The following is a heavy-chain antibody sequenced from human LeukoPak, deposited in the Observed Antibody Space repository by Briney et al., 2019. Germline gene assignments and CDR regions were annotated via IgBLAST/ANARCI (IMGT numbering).Heavy chain of an antibody. D-gene: IGHD2-8*01. Sequence: ASVKVSCKASGYTFTSYGISWVRQAPGQGLEWMGWISAYNGNTNYAQKLQGRVTMTTDTSTSTAYMELRSLRSGDTAVYYCARGSLYCTNGVCYTEFPFDYWGQGTLVTVSS. CDR1: GYTFTSYG. V-gene: IGHV1-18*01. CDR3: ARGSLYCTNGVCYTEFPFDY. CDR2: ISAYNGNT. J-gene: IGHJ4*02.